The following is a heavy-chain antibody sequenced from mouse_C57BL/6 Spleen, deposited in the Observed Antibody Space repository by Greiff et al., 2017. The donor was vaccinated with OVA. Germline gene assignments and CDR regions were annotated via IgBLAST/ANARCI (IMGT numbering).Heavy chain of an antibody. CDR2: IYPGSGST. CDR3: ARSVYYSGSREYYFDD. J-gene: IGHJ2*01. Sequence: QVQLQQPGAELVKPGASVKMSCKASGYTFTSYWITWVKQRPGQGLEWIGDIYPGSGSTNYNEKFKSKATLTVDTSSSTAYMQLSSLTSEDSAVYYCARSVYYSGSREYYFDDWGKGTTLTVSS. D-gene: IGHD1-1*01. V-gene: IGHV1-55*01. CDR1: GYTFTSYW.